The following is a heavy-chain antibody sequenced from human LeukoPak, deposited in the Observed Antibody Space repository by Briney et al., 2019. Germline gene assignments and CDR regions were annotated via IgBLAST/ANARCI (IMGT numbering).Heavy chain of an antibody. CDR3: AKKLTGSGWATTIDF. J-gene: IGHJ4*02. CDR2: ISGSGGST. D-gene: IGHD6-19*01. V-gene: IGHV3-23*01. Sequence: GGSLRLSCAASGFTFSSYAMSWVRQAPGKGLGGVSTISGSGGSTYYADSVKGRFTISRDNSKDTLYLQMNSLRAEDTAVYYCAKKLTGSGWATTIDFWGQGTLVTVSS. CDR1: GFTFSSYA.